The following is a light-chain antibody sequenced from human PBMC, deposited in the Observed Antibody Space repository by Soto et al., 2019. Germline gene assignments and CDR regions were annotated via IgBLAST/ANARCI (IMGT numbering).Light chain of an antibody. V-gene: IGLV4-69*01. J-gene: IGLJ2*01. CDR1: SGHSGYD. CDR2: LNSGGTY. Sequence: QPVLTQSPSASASLGASVTLTCTLSSGHSGYDIAWHQQQPEKGPRYLMRLNSGGTYTRGDGIPDRFSGSSSGTERYLTISSLQSDDEADYYCPTWGTGYRLFGGGTKLTVL. CDR3: PTWGTGYRL.